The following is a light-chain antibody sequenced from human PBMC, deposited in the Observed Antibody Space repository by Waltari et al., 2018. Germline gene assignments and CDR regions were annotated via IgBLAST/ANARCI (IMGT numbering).Light chain of an antibody. CDR1: QSLLYSDGNNY. V-gene: IGKV2-28*01. CDR3: MQPLQAPLT. Sequence: DIVMTQAPLYLPVTPVESASISCRSSQSLLYSDGNNYLDWYLQKPGQPPQLLIYFASNRASGVPDRFSGSGSGTDFTLKISRVEAEDVGVYYCMQPLQAPLTFGPGTRVDIK. J-gene: IGKJ3*01. CDR2: FAS.